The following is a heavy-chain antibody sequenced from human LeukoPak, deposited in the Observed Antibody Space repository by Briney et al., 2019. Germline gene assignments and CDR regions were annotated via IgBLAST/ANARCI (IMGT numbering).Heavy chain of an antibody. CDR3: ARSRFGEKSGWFDP. Sequence: GASVKVSCKASGDTFTGYYMHWVRQAPGQGLEWMGWINPNSGGTNYAQKFQGRVTMTRDTSISTAYMELSRLRSDDTAVYYCARSRFGEKSGWFDPWGQGTLVTVSS. V-gene: IGHV1-2*02. CDR2: INPNSGGT. J-gene: IGHJ5*02. D-gene: IGHD3-10*01. CDR1: GDTFTGYY.